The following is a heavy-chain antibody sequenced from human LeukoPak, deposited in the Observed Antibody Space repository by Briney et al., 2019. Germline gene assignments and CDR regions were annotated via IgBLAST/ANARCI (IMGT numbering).Heavy chain of an antibody. V-gene: IGHV1-8*01. D-gene: IGHD3-16*01. J-gene: IGHJ4*02. Sequence: ASVKVSCKASGYTFTSYDINWVRQATGQGLEWMGWMNPNSGNTGYAQKFQGRVIMTEDTSTDTAYMELSSLRSEDTAVYYCATDRSPYVFDYWGQGTLVTVSS. CDR1: GYTFTSYD. CDR2: MNPNSGNT. CDR3: ATDRSPYVFDY.